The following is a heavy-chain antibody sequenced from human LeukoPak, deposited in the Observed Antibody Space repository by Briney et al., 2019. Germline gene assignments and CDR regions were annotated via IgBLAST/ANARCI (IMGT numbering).Heavy chain of an antibody. Sequence: PSETPSLTCAVYGGSFSGYYWSRIRQPPGKGLEWIGEINHSGSTNYNPSLKSRVTISVDTSKNQFSLKLSSVTAADTAVYYCARAVKGRYSYGYVYWGQGTLVTVSS. V-gene: IGHV4-34*01. D-gene: IGHD5-18*01. CDR1: GGSFSGYY. CDR3: ARAVKGRYSYGYVY. CDR2: INHSGST. J-gene: IGHJ4*02.